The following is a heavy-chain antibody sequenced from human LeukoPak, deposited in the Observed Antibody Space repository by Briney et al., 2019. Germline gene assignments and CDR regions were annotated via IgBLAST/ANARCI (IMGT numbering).Heavy chain of an antibody. V-gene: IGHV3-30*18. J-gene: IGHJ4*02. CDR2: ISYDVGKK. Sequence: PGRSLRLSCAASGFTFSSYGMHWVRQAPGRGLEWVAVISYDVGKKYYADSVKGRFTISRDNSKNTLYLQMNSLIAEDTAVYYCAKDDYYDTSGYRDWGQGTLVTVPS. CDR3: AKDDYYDTSGYRD. CDR1: GFTFSSYG. D-gene: IGHD3-22*01.